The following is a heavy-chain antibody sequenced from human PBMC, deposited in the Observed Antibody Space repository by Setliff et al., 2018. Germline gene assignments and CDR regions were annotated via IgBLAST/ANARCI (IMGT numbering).Heavy chain of an antibody. CDR1: GGSISSSYYY. V-gene: IGHV4-39*01. CDR2: IYYSGST. CDR3: ARQEDDSSGYYSTD. Sequence: LSLTCAVSGGSISSSYYYWGWIRQPPGKGLEWIGSIYYSGSTYYNPSLKSRVTISVDTSKDQFSLKLSSVTVADTAVYYCARQEDDSSGYYSTDWGQGTLVTVSS. J-gene: IGHJ4*02. D-gene: IGHD3-22*01.